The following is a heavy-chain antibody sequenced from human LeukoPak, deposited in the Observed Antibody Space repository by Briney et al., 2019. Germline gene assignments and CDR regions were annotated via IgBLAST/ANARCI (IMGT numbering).Heavy chain of an antibody. V-gene: IGHV1-3*01. J-gene: IGHJ6*02. Sequence: GASVKVSCKASGYIFTSYAMHWVRQAPGQRLEWMGWINAGNGNTKYSQKFQGRVTITRDTSASTAYMELSSLRSEDTAVYYCARDLITMVRGVIYYYYYGMDVWGQGTTVTVSS. CDR2: INAGNGNT. CDR1: GYIFTSYA. CDR3: ARDLITMVRGVIYYYYYGMDV. D-gene: IGHD3-10*01.